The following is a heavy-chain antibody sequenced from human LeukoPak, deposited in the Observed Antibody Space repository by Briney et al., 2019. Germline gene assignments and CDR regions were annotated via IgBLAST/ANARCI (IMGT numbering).Heavy chain of an antibody. CDR2: ISSSSSYI. V-gene: IGHV3-21*01. J-gene: IGHJ4*02. CDR1: GFTFSSNS. CDR3: ARDKYGDYVIDY. D-gene: IGHD4-17*01. Sequence: GRSLRLSCAASGFTFSSNSMNWFGQAPGKGLEWVSSISSSSSYIYYADSVKGRFTISRDNAKNSLYLQMNSLRAEDTAVYYCARDKYGDYVIDYWGQGTLVTVSS.